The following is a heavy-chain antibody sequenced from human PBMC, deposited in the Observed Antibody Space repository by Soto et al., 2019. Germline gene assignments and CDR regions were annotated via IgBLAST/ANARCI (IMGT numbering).Heavy chain of an antibody. D-gene: IGHD3-22*01. V-gene: IGHV3-23*01. Sequence: ELQLLESGGGLVQFGGSERLSCAASGFRFSSCAMSWVRQAPGKGLEWVSTIGGDNERTYYADSVKGRFTISRDNSKNTLYLQMNRLRAEDTAVYYCAKHTYYYDSPVDYWGQGTLVTVSS. CDR3: AKHTYYYDSPVDY. CDR2: IGGDNERT. CDR1: GFRFSSCA. J-gene: IGHJ4*02.